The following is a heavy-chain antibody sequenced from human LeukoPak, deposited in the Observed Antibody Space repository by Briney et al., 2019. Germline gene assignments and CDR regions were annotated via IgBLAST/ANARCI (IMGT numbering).Heavy chain of an antibody. D-gene: IGHD3-22*01. V-gene: IGHV1-69*05. CDR1: GGTFSSYA. Sequence: GASVKVSCKASGGTFSSYAISWVRQAPGQGLEWMGGIIPIFGTANYAQKFQGRVTMNRDTSTSTVYMELSSLRSEDTAVYYCARDREYYYDSSGYYPFSWGQGTLVTVSS. CDR2: IIPIFGTA. CDR3: ARDREYYYDSSGYYPFS. J-gene: IGHJ5*02.